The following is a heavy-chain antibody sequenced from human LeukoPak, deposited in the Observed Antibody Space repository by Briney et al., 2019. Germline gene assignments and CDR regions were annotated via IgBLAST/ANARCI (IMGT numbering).Heavy chain of an antibody. CDR3: TRRLSNGATLNYFDY. J-gene: IGHJ4*02. Sequence: SETLSLTCSVSGGSISSYYWSWIRQTPGKGLEWIENIFDSGDTNYNPSLQSRVTISVDTSKKQFSLKLRSVTAADTVVYYCTRRLSNGATLNYFDYWGQGTLVTVSS. CDR2: IFDSGDT. CDR1: GGSISSYY. V-gene: IGHV4-59*08. D-gene: IGHD4/OR15-4a*01.